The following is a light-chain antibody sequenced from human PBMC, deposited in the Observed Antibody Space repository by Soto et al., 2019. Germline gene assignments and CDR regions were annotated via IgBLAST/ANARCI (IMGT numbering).Light chain of an antibody. J-gene: IGLJ1*01. Sequence: QSVLTQPASVSGSPGQSVTISCSGTSSDVGGYNYVSWYQQHPGKAPKLLIYEVSNRPSGVSNRFSGSKSASTASLTISGLQPEDEAEYYCSSYTTSSTPYVFGAGTRSPS. CDR2: EVS. V-gene: IGLV2-14*01. CDR1: SSDVGGYNY. CDR3: SSYTTSSTPYV.